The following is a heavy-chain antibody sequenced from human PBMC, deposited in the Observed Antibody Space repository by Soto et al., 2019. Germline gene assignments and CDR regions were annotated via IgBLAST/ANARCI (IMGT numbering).Heavy chain of an antibody. V-gene: IGHV3-53*01. Sequence: SLRLSCAASGFTVSNNYMTWVRQAPGKGLEWVSVLYIGGSTYYADSVKGRFTISRDNSKNTLYLQMHSLSAEDTAMYYCAREGRVGGIDYWGQGTPVTVSS. J-gene: IGHJ4*02. CDR3: AREGRVGGIDY. CDR2: LYIGGST. D-gene: IGHD1-26*01. CDR1: GFTVSNNY.